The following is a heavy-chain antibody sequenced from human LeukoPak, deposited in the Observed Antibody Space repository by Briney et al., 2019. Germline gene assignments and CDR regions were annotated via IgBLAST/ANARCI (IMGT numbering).Heavy chain of an antibody. CDR1: GFTFSNYA. Sequence: GGSQRLFCAASGFTFSNYALRWVRQVRGEGLEWGTVITGSGGSTYYAVSVKERITISRDNTKNSLYLQINSLRAEDMAVYYCAGDRWDYYYDRSGYIYWYFDLWGRGTLVTVSS. D-gene: IGHD3-22*01. CDR3: AGDRWDYYYDRSGYIYWYFDL. CDR2: ITGSGGST. V-gene: IGHV3-23*01. J-gene: IGHJ2*01.